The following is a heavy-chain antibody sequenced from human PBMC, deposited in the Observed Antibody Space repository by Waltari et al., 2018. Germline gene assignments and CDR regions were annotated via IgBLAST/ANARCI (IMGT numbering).Heavy chain of an antibody. D-gene: IGHD4-17*01. Sequence: EVQLVQSGAEVKKPGESLKISCKGSGYSFTSYWIGWVRQMPGKGLEWMGSINPGDPETGYSPAFQGQVTISADKSISTAYLQWSGLKASDTAMYYCARPGRNGDYGFRDAFDIWGQGTMVTVSS. J-gene: IGHJ3*02. V-gene: IGHV5-51*01. CDR1: GYSFTSYW. CDR3: ARPGRNGDYGFRDAFDI. CDR2: INPGDPET.